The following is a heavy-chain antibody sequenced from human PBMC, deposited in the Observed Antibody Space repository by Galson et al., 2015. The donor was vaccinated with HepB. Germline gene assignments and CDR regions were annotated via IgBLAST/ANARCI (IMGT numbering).Heavy chain of an antibody. V-gene: IGHV3-48*02. D-gene: IGHD3-10*01. CDR1: GFTFSSYT. CDR2: ISNTGTTM. J-gene: IGHJ2*01. Sequence: SLRLSCAASGFTFSSYTMNWVRQAPGQGLESVSYISNTGTTMYYADSAKGRFTISRDNAQNSLYLQMNSLRDEDTAVYYCARVYFGSGSSSAYWYFDLWGRGALVTVSS. CDR3: ARVYFGSGSSSAYWYFDL.